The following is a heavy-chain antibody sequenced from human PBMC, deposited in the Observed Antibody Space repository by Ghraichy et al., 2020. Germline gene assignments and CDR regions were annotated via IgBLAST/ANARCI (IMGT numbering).Heavy chain of an antibody. CDR1: GFSVNNKY. D-gene: IGHD2-21*01. CDR2: IYSGGDT. CDR3: ASSIGHDWSDDLDS. J-gene: IGHJ4*02. Sequence: GSLRLSCAASGFSVNNKYMTWVRQAPGKGLEWVSVIYSGGDTYYADSIKGRFTISRDNSENTLYLQMNSLRAEDTAVYYCASSIGHDWSDDLDSWGQGTLVTVSS. V-gene: IGHV3-53*01.